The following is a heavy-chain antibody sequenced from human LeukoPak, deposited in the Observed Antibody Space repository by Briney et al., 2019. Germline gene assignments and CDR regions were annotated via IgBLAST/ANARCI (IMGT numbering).Heavy chain of an antibody. CDR1: GFTFSSYA. V-gene: IGHV3-23*01. CDR3: AKTPLYCSSTSCYAGDSTNWFDP. Sequence: PGGSLRLSCAAYGFTFSSYAMSWVRQAPGKGLEWVSAISGSGGSTYYADSVKGRFTISRDNSKNTLYLQMNSLRAEDTAVYYCAKTPLYCSSTSCYAGDSTNWFDPWGQGTLVTVSS. CDR2: ISGSGGST. J-gene: IGHJ5*02. D-gene: IGHD2-2*01.